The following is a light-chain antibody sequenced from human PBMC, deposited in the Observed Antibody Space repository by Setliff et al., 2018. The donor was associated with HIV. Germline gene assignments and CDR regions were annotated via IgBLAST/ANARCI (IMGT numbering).Light chain of an antibody. V-gene: IGLV2-11*01. CDR3: CSYAGNYVFV. Sequence: QSVLTQPRSVSGSPGQSVTFSCTGASSDIGGYNYVSWYQQHPGKAPKLLIYDITKRPSGVPDRFSGFKSGNMASLTISGLQAEDEADYYCCSYAGNYVFVFGGGTKVTVL. J-gene: IGLJ1*01. CDR2: DIT. CDR1: SSDIGGYNY.